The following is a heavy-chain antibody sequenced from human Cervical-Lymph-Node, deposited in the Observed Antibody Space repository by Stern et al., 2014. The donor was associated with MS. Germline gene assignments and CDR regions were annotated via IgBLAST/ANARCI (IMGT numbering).Heavy chain of an antibody. D-gene: IGHD3-9*01. CDR3: AHENVLTGPFDS. V-gene: IGHV2-5*02. J-gene: IGHJ4*02. CDR2: IYWDDDK. CDR1: GFSLNTRGVG. Sequence: QITLKESGPPLVKPTQTLTLTCNFSGFSLNTRGVGVGWIRQPPGKALEWLALIYWDDDKRYNPSLKSRLTITKDASKDLVFLTMTNMDPVDTATYFYAHENVLTGPFDSWGQGTLVTVSS.